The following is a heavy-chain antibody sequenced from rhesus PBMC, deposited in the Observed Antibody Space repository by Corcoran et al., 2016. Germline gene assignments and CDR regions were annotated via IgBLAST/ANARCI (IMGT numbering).Heavy chain of an antibody. CDR3: ARAPTSGGGY. V-gene: IGHV4-173*01. Sequence: QLQLQESGPGLVKPSETLSLTFAVSGGSISSNWWSWLRHPPVMRLEWIGRISGSDGYTTYNPPLKSRVTISTDTSKNQLSLKLISVTAADTAVYYCARAPTSGGGYWGQGVLVTVS. CDR2: ISGSDGYT. CDR1: GGSISSNW. D-gene: IGHD1-44*01. J-gene: IGHJ4*01.